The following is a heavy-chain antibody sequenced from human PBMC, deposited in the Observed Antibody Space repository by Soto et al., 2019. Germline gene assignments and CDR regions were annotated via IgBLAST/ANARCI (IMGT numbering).Heavy chain of an antibody. CDR2: IYHSGST. J-gene: IGHJ5*02. D-gene: IGHD3-9*01. CDR3: ARQPTIFDNWLDP. V-gene: IGHV4-30-2*01. CDR1: GGSIRSGAYS. Sequence: SETLSPTCAVSGGSIRSGAYSWSWLRQPPGKGLEWIGYIYHSGSTYYNPSLKSRVTISVDTSKNQFSLKLSSVTAADTAVYSCARQPTIFDNWLDPWGQGTLVTVSS.